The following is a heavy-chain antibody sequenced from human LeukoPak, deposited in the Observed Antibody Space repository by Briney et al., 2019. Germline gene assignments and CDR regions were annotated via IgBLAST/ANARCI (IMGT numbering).Heavy chain of an antibody. CDR3: ARVCGSSPHFDY. V-gene: IGHV3-21*01. CDR1: RFTFSSYS. J-gene: IGHJ4*02. CDR2: ISSSSSYI. D-gene: IGHD6-6*01. Sequence: GGSLRLSCAASRFTFSSYSMNWVRQAPGKGLEWVSSISSSSSYIYYADSVKGRFTISRDNAKNSLYLQMNSLRAEDTAVYYCARVCGSSPHFDYWGQGTLVTVSA.